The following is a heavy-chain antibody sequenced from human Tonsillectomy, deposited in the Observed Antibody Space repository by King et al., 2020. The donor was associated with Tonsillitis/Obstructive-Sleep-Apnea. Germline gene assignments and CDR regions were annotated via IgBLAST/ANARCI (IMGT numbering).Heavy chain of an antibody. CDR2: INHSGST. CDR3: ARPSVGYCSSTSCYTTYYYYYMDV. CDR1: GGSFSGYY. V-gene: IGHV4-34*01. D-gene: IGHD2-2*02. Sequence: VQLQQWGAGLLKPSETLSLTCAVYGGSFSGYYWSWIRQPPGKGLEWIGEINHSGSTNYNPSLKSRVTISVDTSKNQFSLKLSSVTAADTAVYYCARPSVGYCSSTSCYTTYYYYYMDVWGKGTTVTVSS. J-gene: IGHJ6*03.